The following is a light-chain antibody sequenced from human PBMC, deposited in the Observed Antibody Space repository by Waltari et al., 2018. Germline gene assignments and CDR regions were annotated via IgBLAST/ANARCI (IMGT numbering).Light chain of an antibody. CDR2: WAS. CDR1: QSVFDNSANNNS. CDR3: QQYFSTPFT. V-gene: IGKV4-1*01. Sequence: DIVMTQSPDSLTVSLGERATINCKSSQSVFDNSANNNSLAWYQHKPGQPPNLLISWASARESGVPDRFSCSGSGADFTLTISSLRAEDVAVYYCQQYFSTPFTFGQGTRLDIK. J-gene: IGKJ2*01.